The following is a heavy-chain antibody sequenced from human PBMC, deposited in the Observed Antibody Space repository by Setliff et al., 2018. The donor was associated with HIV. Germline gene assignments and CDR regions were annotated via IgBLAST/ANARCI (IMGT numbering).Heavy chain of an antibody. V-gene: IGHV4-39*01. D-gene: IGHD6-19*01. CDR2: IYYSWST. Sequence: SETLSLTCTVSGGSIRSNNYFWGWIRQPPEKGLEWIWSIYYSWSTYYNPSLKSRVTISIDTSRNQFSLKLTSVTAADTAIYYCIIAYSSGWLAPMGFDSWGQGTLVTVSS. J-gene: IGHJ4*02. CDR3: IIAYSSGWLAPMGFDS. CDR1: GGSIRSNNYF.